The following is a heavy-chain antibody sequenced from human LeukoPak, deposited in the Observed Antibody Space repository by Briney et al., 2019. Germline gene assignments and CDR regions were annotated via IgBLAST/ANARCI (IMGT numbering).Heavy chain of an antibody. CDR1: GFTFSSYW. J-gene: IGHJ5*02. D-gene: IGHD2-2*01. CDR3: ARARGSVKGYCSSTSCYGVSNWFDP. Sequence: GGSLRLSCAASGFTFSSYWMHWVRQAPGKGLVWVSRINSDGSSTSYADSVKGRFTISRDNAKNTLYLQMNSLRAEDTAVYYCARARGSVKGYCSSTSCYGVSNWFDPWGQGTLVTVSS. V-gene: IGHV3-74*01. CDR2: INSDGSST.